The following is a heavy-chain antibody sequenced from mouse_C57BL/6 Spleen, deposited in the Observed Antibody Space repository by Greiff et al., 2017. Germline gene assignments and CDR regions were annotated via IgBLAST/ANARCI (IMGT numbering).Heavy chain of an antibody. CDR1: GYTFPSYW. V-gene: IGHV1-52*01. D-gene: IGHD2-4*01. CDR3: ARWDYDGDDAMDY. CDR2: IDPSDSET. Sequence: QVQLQQPGAELVRPGSSVKLSCKASGYTFPSYWMHWVKQRPIQGLEWIGNIDPSDSETHYNQKFKDKATLTVDKSSSTAYMQLSSLTSEDSAVYYCARWDYDGDDAMDYWGQGTSVTVSS. J-gene: IGHJ4*01.